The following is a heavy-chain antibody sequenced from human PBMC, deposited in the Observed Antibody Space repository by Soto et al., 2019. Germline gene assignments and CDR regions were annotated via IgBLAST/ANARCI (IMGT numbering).Heavy chain of an antibody. V-gene: IGHV3-48*01. Sequence: EVQLVESGGGLVQPGGSLRLSCAASGFTFSSYSMNWVRQAPGKGLEWVPYFTGSGGTIYYRDSVKGRFTISKDNAESSLYLQMNSVRAEDTAVYYCAGERDEDGPWPGHTLTDYWGQGTLVTVSS. CDR3: AGERDEDGPWPGHTLTDY. D-gene: IGHD2-2*02. CDR2: FTGSGGTI. CDR1: GFTFSSYS. J-gene: IGHJ4*02.